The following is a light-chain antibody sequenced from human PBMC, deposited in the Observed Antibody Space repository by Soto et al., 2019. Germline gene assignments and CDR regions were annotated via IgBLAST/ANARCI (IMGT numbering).Light chain of an antibody. CDR1: QSISSW. Sequence: DIQMTQSPSTLSASVGDRVTITCRASQSISSWLAWYQQKPGKAPKLLIYKASSLESGVPSRCSGSGSGTEFTLTISSLQPDDFATYHCQPYHSFPTFGQGTKVEIK. J-gene: IGKJ1*01. CDR3: QPYHSFPT. V-gene: IGKV1-5*03. CDR2: KAS.